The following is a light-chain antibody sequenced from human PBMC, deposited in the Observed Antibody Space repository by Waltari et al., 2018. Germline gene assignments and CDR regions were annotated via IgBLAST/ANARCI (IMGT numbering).Light chain of an antibody. Sequence: QSALTQPASVSGSPGQSITISCTGTSSDVGGYDHVSWFQQHPGKAPKLVIYDVSNRPSGVSNRFSGSKSVNTASLTISGLQAEDEADYYCSSCTSSSTLVFGSGTKVTVL. CDR3: SSCTSSSTLV. J-gene: IGLJ1*01. CDR1: SSDVGGYDH. V-gene: IGLV2-14*01. CDR2: DVS.